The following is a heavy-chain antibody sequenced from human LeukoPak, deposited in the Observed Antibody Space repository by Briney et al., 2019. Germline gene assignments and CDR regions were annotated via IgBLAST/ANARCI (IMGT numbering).Heavy chain of an antibody. J-gene: IGHJ4*02. CDR3: ARATGTTFSYFDS. Sequence: GGSLRLSCAASGFTFSSHWMHWVRQAPGKGLVWVSRIASDGITTSYGDSVQGRFTISRDNSKNTLYLQMNSLRAEDTAVYYCARATGTTFSYFDSWGQGTLVTVSS. D-gene: IGHD1-7*01. CDR1: GFTFSSHW. V-gene: IGHV3-74*01. CDR2: IASDGITT.